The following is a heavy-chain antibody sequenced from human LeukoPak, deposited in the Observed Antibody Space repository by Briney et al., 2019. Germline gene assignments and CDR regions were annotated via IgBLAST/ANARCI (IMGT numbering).Heavy chain of an antibody. Sequence: ASVKVSCKASGSTFTSNGISWVRQAPGQGLEWMGWISAYNGNTNYAQKLQGRVTMTTDTSTSTAYMELRSLRSDDTAVYYCARVYCSGGSCYSSFGGYFDYWGQGTLVTVSS. V-gene: IGHV1-18*01. D-gene: IGHD2-15*01. CDR2: ISAYNGNT. J-gene: IGHJ4*02. CDR3: ARVYCSGGSCYSSFGGYFDY. CDR1: GSTFTSNG.